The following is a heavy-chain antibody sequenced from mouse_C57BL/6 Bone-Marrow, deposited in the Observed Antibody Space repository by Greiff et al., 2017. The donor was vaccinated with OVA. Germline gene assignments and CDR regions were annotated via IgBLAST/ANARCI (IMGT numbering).Heavy chain of an antibody. CDR3: TNHYYGSDFDV. V-gene: IGHV1-5*01. CDR1: GYTFTSYW. Sequence: VQLQQSGTVLARPGASVKMSCKTSGYTFTSYWMHWVKQRPGQGLEWIGAIYPGNSDTSYNQKFKGKAKLTAVTSASTAYMGLRSLTNDDSAVYYCTNHYYGSDFDVWGTGTTVTVSS. J-gene: IGHJ1*03. D-gene: IGHD1-1*01. CDR2: IYPGNSDT.